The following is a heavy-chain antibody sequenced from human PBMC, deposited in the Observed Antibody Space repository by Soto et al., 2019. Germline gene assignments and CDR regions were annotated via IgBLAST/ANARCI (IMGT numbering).Heavy chain of an antibody. J-gene: IGHJ4*02. V-gene: IGHV3-21*01. D-gene: IGHD6-6*01. Sequence: EVQLVESGGGLVKPGGSLRLSCAASGFTFSSYSRNWVRQAPGKGLEWVSSISSSSSYIYYADSVKGRFTISRDNAKNSLYLQMNSLRAEDTAVYYCARDLYSSSARYFDYWGQGTLVTVSS. CDR3: ARDLYSSSARYFDY. CDR1: GFTFSSYS. CDR2: ISSSSSYI.